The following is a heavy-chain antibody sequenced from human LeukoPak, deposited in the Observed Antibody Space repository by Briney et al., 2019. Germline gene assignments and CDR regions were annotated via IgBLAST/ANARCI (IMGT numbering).Heavy chain of an antibody. Sequence: PSETLSLTCAVYGGSFSGYYWSWIRQPPGKGLEWIGEINHSGSTNYNPSLKSRVTISVDTSKNQFSLKLSSVTAADTAVYYCASSSGYSYGLDYWGQGTLVTVSS. J-gene: IGHJ4*02. V-gene: IGHV4-34*01. CDR2: INHSGST. D-gene: IGHD5-18*01. CDR1: GGSFSGYY. CDR3: ASSSGYSYGLDY.